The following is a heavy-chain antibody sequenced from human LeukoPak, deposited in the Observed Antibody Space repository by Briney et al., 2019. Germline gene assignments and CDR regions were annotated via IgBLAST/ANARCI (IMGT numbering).Heavy chain of an antibody. Sequence: GGSLRLSCAASGFTFSSYAMHWVRQAPGKGLEWVAVISYDGSNKYYADSVKGRFTISRDNSKNTLYLQMNSLRAEDTAVYYCASAGDPAWGQGTMVTVSS. CDR2: ISYDGSNK. CDR3: ASAGDPA. CDR1: GFTFSSYA. V-gene: IGHV3-30-3*01. D-gene: IGHD3-16*01. J-gene: IGHJ3*01.